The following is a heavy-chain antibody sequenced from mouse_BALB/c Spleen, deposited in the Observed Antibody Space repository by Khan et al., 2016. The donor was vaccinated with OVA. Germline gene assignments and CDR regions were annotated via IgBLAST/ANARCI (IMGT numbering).Heavy chain of an antibody. J-gene: IGHJ3*01. V-gene: IGHV1-26*01. Sequence: EVQLQQSGPDLVKPGASVKISCKASGYSFTLYYMSWVKQSHGKSLEWIGRINPNTDNINYNQEFKGRAILTVDKSSNTAYMELRSLTSEDSAVYVWARGYDIVASWGQGTLVTVSA. CDR2: INPNTDNI. CDR1: GYSFTLYY. D-gene: IGHD2-14*01. CDR3: ARGYDIVAS.